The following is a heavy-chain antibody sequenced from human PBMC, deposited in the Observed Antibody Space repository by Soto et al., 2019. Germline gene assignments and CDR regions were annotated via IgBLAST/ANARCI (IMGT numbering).Heavy chain of an antibody. Sequence: GASVKVSCKGFGYSFMKYGINWVRQAPGQGLEWMGWINPNSGGTNYAQKFQGRVTMTRDTSISTAYMELSRLRSDDTAVYYCARGVPAANYYYYGMDVWGQGTTVTVSS. D-gene: IGHD2-2*01. CDR2: INPNSGGT. CDR1: GYSFMKYG. J-gene: IGHJ6*02. CDR3: ARGVPAANYYYYGMDV. V-gene: IGHV1-2*02.